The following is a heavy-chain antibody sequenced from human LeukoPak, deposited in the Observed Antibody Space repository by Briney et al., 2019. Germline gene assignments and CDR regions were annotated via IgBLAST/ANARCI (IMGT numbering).Heavy chain of an antibody. CDR2: FDPEDGET. CDR3: ATLHYSSSSGPLYNWFDP. Sequence: ASVKVSCKVSGYTLTELSMQWVRQAPGKGLEWMGGFDPEDGETIYAQKFQGRVTMTEDTSTDTAYMELSSLRSEDTAVYYCATLHYSSSSGPLYNWFDPWGQGTLVTVSS. V-gene: IGHV1-24*01. D-gene: IGHD6-6*01. CDR1: GYTLTELS. J-gene: IGHJ5*02.